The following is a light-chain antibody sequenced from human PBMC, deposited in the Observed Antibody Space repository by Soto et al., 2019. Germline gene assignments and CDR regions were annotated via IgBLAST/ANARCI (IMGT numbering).Light chain of an antibody. CDR1: QSLVNGDGNTF. CDR2: KVS. CDR3: MQGTHWPPFT. Sequence: DVVMTQSPLSLPVTLGQPASISCMSSQSLVNGDGNTFLNWFQQRPGQSPRRLIYKVSYRDSGVPDRFGGSGSGTNFTLKISSVEAEDVGVYYCMQGTHWPPFTFGQGTKVDIK. J-gene: IGKJ2*01. V-gene: IGKV2-30*01.